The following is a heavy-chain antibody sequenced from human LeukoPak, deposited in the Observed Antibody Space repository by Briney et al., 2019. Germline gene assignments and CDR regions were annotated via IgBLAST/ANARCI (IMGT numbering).Heavy chain of an antibody. V-gene: IGHV1-18*04. CDR1: AYTITSYG. J-gene: IGHJ5*01. CDR3: ARGGPIIVVVPAAPTKNWFDC. D-gene: IGHD2-2*01. Sequence: ASAKVSCKASAYTITSYGISSVRQAPGQEREEMVWIITYNGNTKYAAKLQGRVIMTTDTSTSTAYKQLRSLRTDDRAVYYCARGGPIIVVVPAAPTKNWFDCWGQGTLVTVSS. CDR2: IITYNGNT.